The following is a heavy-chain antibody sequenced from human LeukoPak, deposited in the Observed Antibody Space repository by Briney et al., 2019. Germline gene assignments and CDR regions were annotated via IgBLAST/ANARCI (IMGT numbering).Heavy chain of an antibody. CDR2: ITSSGGIT. V-gene: IGHV3-11*01. J-gene: IGHJ4*02. D-gene: IGHD4-17*01. CDR3: ARDPDYGDPE. Sequence: GGSLRLSCTASGFTFSDHYMSWFRLSPGKGLEWLSYITSSGGITDYPDSVKGRFTISRNNAKNTMFLQMNSLRPEDTAVYYCARDPDYGDPEWGQGTLVTVSS. CDR1: GFTFSDHY.